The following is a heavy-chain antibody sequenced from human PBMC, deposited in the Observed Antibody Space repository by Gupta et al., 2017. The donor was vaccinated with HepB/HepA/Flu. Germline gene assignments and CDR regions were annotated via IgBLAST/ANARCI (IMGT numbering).Heavy chain of an antibody. CDR1: GFIFSNYD. CDR2: IPRSSSAI. V-gene: IGHV3-48*02. J-gene: IGHJ4*02. Sequence: EVQLVESGGGLVQPGGSLRLSCAASGFIFSNYDMNWVRQAPGKGLEWVSYIPRSSSAIYYADSVKGRFTISRDNAKNSLYLQMNSLRDEDTAVYYCARGGSLGYWGQGTLVTVSS. D-gene: IGHD1-26*01. CDR3: ARGGSLGY.